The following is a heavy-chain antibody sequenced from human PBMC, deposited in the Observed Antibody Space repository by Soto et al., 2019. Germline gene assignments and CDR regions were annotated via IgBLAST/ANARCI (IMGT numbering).Heavy chain of an antibody. D-gene: IGHD6-13*01. J-gene: IGHJ4*02. CDR3: ARSPARYSSRWYFVY. CDR1: GFTFSSYA. V-gene: IGHV3-30-3*01. CDR2: ISYDGSNK. Sequence: QVQLVESGGGVVQPGRSLRLSCAASGFTFSSYAMHWVRQAPGKGLEWVAVISYDGSNKYYADSVKGRFTISRDNSWNTLHLQMNSLRAEDTAVYYCARSPARYSSRWYFVYWGQGTLVTVSS.